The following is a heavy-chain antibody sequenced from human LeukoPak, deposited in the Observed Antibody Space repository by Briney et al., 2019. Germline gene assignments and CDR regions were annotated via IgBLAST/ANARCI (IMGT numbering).Heavy chain of an antibody. D-gene: IGHD6-19*01. CDR3: ARNNVGSSGWTGLGF. CDR1: GDTFTSQY. CDR2: IKPHDGST. J-gene: IGHJ4*02. Sequence: ASVKVSCRTFGDTFTSQYIQWVRQAPGQGLEWMGLIKPHDGSTFYAQSLQGRVTLTRDTSTSTVYMDLSSLRSEDTAIYFCARNNVGSSGWTGLGFWGQGTLVNVSS. V-gene: IGHV1-46*04.